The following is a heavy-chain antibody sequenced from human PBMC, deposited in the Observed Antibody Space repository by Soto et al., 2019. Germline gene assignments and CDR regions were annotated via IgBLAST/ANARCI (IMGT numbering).Heavy chain of an antibody. D-gene: IGHD3-16*01. J-gene: IGHJ6*02. CDR3: ARWEFRGEYLPYYYYGMDV. CDR1: GYTFTGYY. V-gene: IGHV1-8*02. Sequence: ASVKVSCKASGYTFTGYYMHWVRQAPGQGLEWMGWINPNSGNTGYAQKFRGRVTMTRNTSISTAYMELSSLRSEDTAVYYCARWEFRGEYLPYYYYGMDVWGQGTTVTVSS. CDR2: INPNSGNT.